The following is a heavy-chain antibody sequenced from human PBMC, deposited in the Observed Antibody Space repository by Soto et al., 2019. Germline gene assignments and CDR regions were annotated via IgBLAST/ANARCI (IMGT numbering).Heavy chain of an antibody. CDR2: IYWDDDK. V-gene: IGHV2-5*02. J-gene: IGHJ5*02. D-gene: IGHD4-17*01. Sequence: QITLKESGPTLVKPTQTLTLTCTFSGFSLSTRGVGVGWIRQPPRKALEWLALIYWDDDKRYSPSLKSRLTITKDTSKNLVVLTMTNMDPVDTGTYYCAHRRGYDYGDASAYFDPWGQGTLVIVSS. CDR1: GFSLSTRGVG. CDR3: AHRRGYDYGDASAYFDP.